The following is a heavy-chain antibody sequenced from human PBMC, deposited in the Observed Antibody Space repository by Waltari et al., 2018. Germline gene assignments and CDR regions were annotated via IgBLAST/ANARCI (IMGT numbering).Heavy chain of an antibody. J-gene: IGHJ4*02. CDR1: GFTFDDYA. V-gene: IGHV3-9*01. Sequence: EVQLVESGGGLVQPGRSLRLSCAASGFTFDDYAMHWVRRAPGKGLEWGSGITWNSGSIGYADSLKGRFTISRDNAKNSLYLQMNSLRADDTALYYCAKPRPGQQLIRTLFDYWGQGTLVTVSS. CDR2: ITWNSGSI. D-gene: IGHD6-13*01. CDR3: AKPRPGQQLIRTLFDY.